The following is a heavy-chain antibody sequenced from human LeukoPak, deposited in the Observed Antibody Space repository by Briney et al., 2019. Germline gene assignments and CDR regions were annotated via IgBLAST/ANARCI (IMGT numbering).Heavy chain of an antibody. Sequence: GGSLRLSCAASGFSISSYATSWVRQAPGKGLEWVSVIYSGGSTYYADSVKGRFTISRDNSKNTLYLQMNSLRAEDTAVYYCARGALLYYFDYWGQGTLVTVSS. CDR2: IYSGGST. CDR3: ARGALLYYFDY. CDR1: GFSISSYA. D-gene: IGHD2-21*01. V-gene: IGHV3-53*01. J-gene: IGHJ4*02.